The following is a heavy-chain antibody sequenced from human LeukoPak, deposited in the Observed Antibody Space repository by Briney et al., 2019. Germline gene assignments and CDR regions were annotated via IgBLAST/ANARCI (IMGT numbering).Heavy chain of an antibody. CDR1: GGYISSHF. V-gene: IGHV4-59*08. CDR3: ARHVGHYDGSGYYYDWYFDL. Sequence: SETLSLTCIDSGGYISSHFWSWIRQPPGKGLEWIGNTHDSGSTNFNPSLKSRVTISVDKSKNQFSLKLSSVTAADTAVYYCARHVGHYDGSGYYYDWYFDLWGRGTLVTVSS. D-gene: IGHD3-22*01. CDR2: THDSGST. J-gene: IGHJ2*01.